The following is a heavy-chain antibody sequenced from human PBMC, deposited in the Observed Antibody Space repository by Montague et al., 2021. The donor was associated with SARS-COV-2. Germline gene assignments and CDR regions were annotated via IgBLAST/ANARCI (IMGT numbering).Heavy chain of an antibody. J-gene: IGHJ3*02. CDR3: ARETMRADAFDI. CDR2: FYSVGST. Sequence: SETLSLTCTVSGASVGSSDWGWIRQSPGKGLEWIGYFYSVGSTDYNPSLESRATISRDTSKNQFSLKVRSVTAADTAVYYCARETMRADAFDIWGQGTMVTVSS. V-gene: IGHV4-59*02. CDR1: GASVGSSD. D-gene: IGHD1-14*01.